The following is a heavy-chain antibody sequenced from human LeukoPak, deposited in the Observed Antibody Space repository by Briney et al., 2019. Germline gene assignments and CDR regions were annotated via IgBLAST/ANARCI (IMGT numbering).Heavy chain of an antibody. CDR3: ARRGGSSSLYPYYFDY. J-gene: IGHJ4*02. CDR1: GGSISSYY. CDR2: IYNTGST. V-gene: IGHV4-59*08. Sequence: SETLSLTCTVSGGSISSYYWSWIRQPPGKGLEWIGYIYNTGSTNYNPSLKSRVTISVDTSKNQFSLKLNSVTAADTAVYYCARRGGSSSLYPYYFDYWGQGTMVTVSS. D-gene: IGHD6-13*01.